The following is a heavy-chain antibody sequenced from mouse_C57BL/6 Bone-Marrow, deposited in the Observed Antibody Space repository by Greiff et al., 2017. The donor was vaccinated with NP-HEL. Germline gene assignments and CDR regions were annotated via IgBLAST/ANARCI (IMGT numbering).Heavy chain of an antibody. CDR2: IYPGDGDT. J-gene: IGHJ1*03. V-gene: IGHV1-82*01. CDR1: GYAFSSSW. CDR3: ATPPRYFDV. Sequence: QVQLQQSGPELVKPGASVKISCKASGYAFSSSWMNWVKQRPGKGLEWIGRIYPGDGDTNYNGKFKGKATLTADKSSSTAYMQLSSLTSEDSAVSCCATPPRYFDVWGTGTTVTVSS.